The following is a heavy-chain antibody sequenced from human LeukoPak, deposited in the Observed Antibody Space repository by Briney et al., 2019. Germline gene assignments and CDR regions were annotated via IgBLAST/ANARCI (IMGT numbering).Heavy chain of an antibody. CDR2: IKTDGSST. CDR3: ARDRGYTQDY. J-gene: IGHJ4*02. V-gene: IGHV3-74*01. CDR1: GFTFSTYR. D-gene: IGHD5-12*01. Sequence: GGSLRLSCAASGFTFSTYRMHWVRQAPGKGLVWVSHIKTDGSSTTYADSVKGRFTISRDNAKNTLYLQMNSLRAEDTAVYYCARDRGYTQDYWGQGTLVTVSS.